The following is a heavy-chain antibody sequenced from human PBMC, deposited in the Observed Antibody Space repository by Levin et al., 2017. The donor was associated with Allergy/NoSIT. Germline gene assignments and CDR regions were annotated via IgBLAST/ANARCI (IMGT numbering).Heavy chain of an antibody. J-gene: IGHJ6*02. Sequence: GGSLRLSCAASGFIFTNYAMSWVRQTPDKGLQWVSNIRASNDNTGYVDSVKGRFTISRDNSKHTVYLQMNSLRAEDTAIYFCAKGTSLTVTAPDVWGHGTTVIVSS. CDR2: IRASNDNT. D-gene: IGHD2-21*02. CDR3: AKGTSLTVTAPDV. CDR1: GFIFTNYA. V-gene: IGHV3-23*01.